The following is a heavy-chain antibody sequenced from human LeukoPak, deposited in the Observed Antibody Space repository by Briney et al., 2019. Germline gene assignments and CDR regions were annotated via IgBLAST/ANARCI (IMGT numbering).Heavy chain of an antibody. CDR1: GFTFSSYE. J-gene: IGHJ4*02. V-gene: IGHV3-48*03. Sequence: GGSLRLSCAVSGFTFSSYEMNWVRQAPGKGLEWVSYISSSGSTIYYADSVKGRFTISRDNAKNSLYLQMNSLGAEDTAVYYCARARRDVVVITTPFEYWGQGTLVTVSS. CDR2: ISSSGSTI. D-gene: IGHD3-22*01. CDR3: ARARRDVVVITTPFEY.